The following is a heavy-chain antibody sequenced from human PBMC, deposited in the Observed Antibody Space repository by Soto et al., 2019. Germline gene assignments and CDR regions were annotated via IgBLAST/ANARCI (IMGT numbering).Heavy chain of an antibody. CDR3: AREGGEGGFDY. CDR1: GFTFSSYG. CDR2: IWYDGSNK. Sequence: QVQLVESGGGVVQPGRSLRLSCAASGFTFSSYGMHWVRQAPGKGLEWVAVIWYDGSNKYYADSVKGRFTISRDNSKNTLYLQMNSLRAEDTAVYYCAREGGEGGFDYWGQGTLVTVSS. V-gene: IGHV3-33*01. J-gene: IGHJ4*02. D-gene: IGHD2-21*01.